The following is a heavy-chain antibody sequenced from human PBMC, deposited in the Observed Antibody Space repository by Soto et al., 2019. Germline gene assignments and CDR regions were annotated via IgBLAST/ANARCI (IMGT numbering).Heavy chain of an antibody. V-gene: IGHV4-34*01. CDR2: INHSXSP. J-gene: IGHJ4*02. Sequence: XXTLSLTCAVYRGSFTGYYWTWIRQPPGTGLEWMGXINHSXSPNYNKSLKXXVTISVDXXKNQFSLKLTSVTAADTAVYYCARDKINGIFDYWGQGTLVTVSS. CDR1: RGSFTGYY. CDR3: ARDKINGIFDY. D-gene: IGHD2-8*01.